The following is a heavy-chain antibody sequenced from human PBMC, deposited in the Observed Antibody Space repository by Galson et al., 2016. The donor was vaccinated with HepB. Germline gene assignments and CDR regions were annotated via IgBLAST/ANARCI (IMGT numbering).Heavy chain of an antibody. CDR3: ARGGYCSGRSCYSYFQY. J-gene: IGHJ1*01. CDR1: GYTLTEIS. Sequence: SVKVSCKVSGYTLTEISMHWVRQAPGRGLEWMGGIIPMFGTANYAQSFQGRVTITADESTRTAYMELISLRSDDTAVYYCARGGYCSGRSCYSYFQYWGQGTLVTVSS. D-gene: IGHD2-15*01. V-gene: IGHV1-69*13. CDR2: IIPMFGTA.